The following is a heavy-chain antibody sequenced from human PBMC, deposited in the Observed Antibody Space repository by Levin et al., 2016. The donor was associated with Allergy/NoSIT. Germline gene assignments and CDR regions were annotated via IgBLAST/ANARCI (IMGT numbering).Heavy chain of an antibody. D-gene: IGHD2-15*01. V-gene: IGHV5-51*01. CDR3: ARRKLADAATEVYFDY. J-gene: IGHJ4*02. Sequence: GESLKISCKGSGDSFNSYWIAWVRQTPGKGLEWMGIIYPGDSDTRYSPSFQGQVTISADRSISTAYLQWSSLKASDTAIYYCARRKLADAATEVYFDYWGQGTLVTVSS. CDR1: GDSFNSYW. CDR2: IYPGDSDT.